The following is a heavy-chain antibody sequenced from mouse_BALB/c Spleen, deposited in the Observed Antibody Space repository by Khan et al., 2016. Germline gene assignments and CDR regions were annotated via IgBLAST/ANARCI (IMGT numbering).Heavy chain of an antibody. CDR2: ISYDGSN. V-gene: IGHV3-6*02. Sequence: EVQLQESGPGLVKPSQSLSLTCSVTGYSITSGYYWNWIRQFPGNKLEWMGYISYDGSNNYNTSLKNRISITSDTSKNQFFLKLNSVTTEDTATYYCASEGIYDGTYYYAMDYWGQGTSVTVSA. J-gene: IGHJ4*01. CDR3: ASEGIYDGTYYYAMDY. D-gene: IGHD1-1*01. CDR1: GYSITSGYY.